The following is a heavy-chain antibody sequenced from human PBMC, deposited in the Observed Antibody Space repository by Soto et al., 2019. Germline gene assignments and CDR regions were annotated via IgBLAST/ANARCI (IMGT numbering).Heavy chain of an antibody. V-gene: IGHV1-46*01. D-gene: IGHD3-3*01. CDR3: ARSSGGNFGIIIEGSNWFDP. Sequence: GASEKVSCKASCYTFTSYGSIWVRQAPGQGLEWMGVINPHGGSTKYAQKFQGRITMTRDTSRSTVYMELSSLRSDDTAIYYCARSSGGNFGIIIEGSNWFDPWGQGTLVNVSS. CDR2: INPHGGST. CDR1: CYTFTSYG. J-gene: IGHJ5*02.